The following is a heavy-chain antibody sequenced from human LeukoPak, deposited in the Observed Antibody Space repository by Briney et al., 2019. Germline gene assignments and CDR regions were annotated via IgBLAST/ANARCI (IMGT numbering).Heavy chain of an antibody. V-gene: IGHV3-66*01. CDR1: GFTIYSNY. CDR2: IHNDDRT. CDR3: LQFAY. Sequence: GGSLTLSCAASGFTIYSNYISWVRRAPGKGLEWVSIIHNDDRTYYADSVKGRFTISRDNSKNTVYLQMNSLRVEDTAIYYCLQFAYWGQGTLVTVSS. D-gene: IGHD3-10*01. J-gene: IGHJ4*02.